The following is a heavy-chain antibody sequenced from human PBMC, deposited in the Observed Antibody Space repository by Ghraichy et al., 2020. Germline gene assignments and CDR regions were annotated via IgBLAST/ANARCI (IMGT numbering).Heavy chain of an antibody. Sequence: GGSLRLSCAASGFTFDDYAMHWVRHTPGKGLEWVSGINWNSGTIGYADSVKGRFTISRDNAKNSLHLQMNSLRLEDTALYYCAKGLKGGMGIDYWGQGTLVTVSS. J-gene: IGHJ4*02. D-gene: IGHD2-15*01. CDR2: INWNSGTI. CDR3: AKGLKGGMGIDY. CDR1: GFTFDDYA. V-gene: IGHV3-9*01.